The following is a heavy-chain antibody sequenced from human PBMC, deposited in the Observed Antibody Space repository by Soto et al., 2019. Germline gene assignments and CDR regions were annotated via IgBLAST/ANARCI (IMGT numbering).Heavy chain of an antibody. V-gene: IGHV1-69*02. D-gene: IGHD2-2*01. Sequence: QVQLVQSGAEVKKPGSSVKVSCKASGGTFSSYTISWVRQAPGQGLEWMGRIIPILGIANYAQKFQGRVTITSDKSTSTAYMELSSLRSEDTAVYYCASSTGRYQLLLTIPNWFDPWGQGTLVTVSS. CDR2: IIPILGIA. CDR1: GGTFSSYT. J-gene: IGHJ5*02. CDR3: ASSTGRYQLLLTIPNWFDP.